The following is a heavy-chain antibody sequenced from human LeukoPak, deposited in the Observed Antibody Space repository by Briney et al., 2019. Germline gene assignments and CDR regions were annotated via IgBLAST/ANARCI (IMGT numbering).Heavy chain of an antibody. CDR2: INPSGGST. CDR3: ARANYYDSSGYYIDY. Sequence: GASVKVSCKASGYTFTSYYMHWVRQAPGQGLEWMGIINPSGGSTSYAQKFQGRVTMTRDTSTSTVYMELSSLRSEDTDVYYCARANYYDSSGYYIDYWGQGTLVTVSS. D-gene: IGHD3-22*01. CDR1: GYTFTSYY. V-gene: IGHV1-46*01. J-gene: IGHJ4*02.